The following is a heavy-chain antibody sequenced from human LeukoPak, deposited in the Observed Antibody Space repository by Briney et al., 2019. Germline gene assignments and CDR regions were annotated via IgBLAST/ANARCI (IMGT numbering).Heavy chain of an antibody. V-gene: IGHV4-39*01. CDR2: IYYSGST. J-gene: IGHJ6*03. D-gene: IGHD5-18*01. Sequence: SETLSLTCTVSGGSISSSSYYWGWIRQPPGKGLEWIGSIYYSGSTYYNPSLKSRVTISVDASKNQFSLKLSSVTAAGTAVYYCARTEESGYSYRYFGYYYYMDVWGKGTTVTISS. CDR3: ARTEESGYSYRYFGYYYYMDV. CDR1: GGSISSSSYY.